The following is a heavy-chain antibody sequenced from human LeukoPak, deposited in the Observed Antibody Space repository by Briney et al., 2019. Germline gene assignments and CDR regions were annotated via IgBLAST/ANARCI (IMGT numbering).Heavy chain of an antibody. CDR2: IRQDGSEK. CDR1: GFIFSSYW. CDR3: VRDHVNNGLPFDY. V-gene: IGHV3-7*03. J-gene: IGHJ4*02. D-gene: IGHD2-8*01. Sequence: PGGSLRLSCAASGFIFSSYWMSWVRQAPGKGLEWVANIRQDGSEKYYVDSVKGRFTVSRDNAKNSLYLQMNSLRAEDTAVYYCVRDHVNNGLPFDYWGQGTLVTVSS.